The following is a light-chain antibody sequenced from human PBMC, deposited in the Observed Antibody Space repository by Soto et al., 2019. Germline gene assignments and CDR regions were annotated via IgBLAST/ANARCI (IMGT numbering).Light chain of an antibody. CDR1: QSVDTN. J-gene: IGKJ1*01. Sequence: EIVMTQSQATLSVSPWDRATLSGACSQSVDTNLAWYQQKPGQAPRLLFYGASRRATGIPDRFSGSGSGTDFTLTISRLEPEDFAVYYCQQYGSSPLWTFGQGTKVDIK. CDR3: QQYGSSPLWT. V-gene: IGKV3-20*01. CDR2: GAS.